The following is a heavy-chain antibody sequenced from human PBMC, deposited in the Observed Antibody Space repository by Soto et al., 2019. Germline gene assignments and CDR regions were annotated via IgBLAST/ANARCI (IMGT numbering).Heavy chain of an antibody. D-gene: IGHD5-12*01. CDR1: GGSINTFY. CDR3: AREGSYSAYNFAHGIQLWSFDF. Sequence: SETLSLTCTVSGGSINTFYWSWVRQPAGKGLEWIGRIFSSGSTSSNPSLESRVAMSVDTSKNHFSLNLSSVTAADMAVYYCAREGSYSAYNFAHGIQLWSFDFWGQGALVTVSS. V-gene: IGHV4-4*07. J-gene: IGHJ4*02. CDR2: IFSSGST.